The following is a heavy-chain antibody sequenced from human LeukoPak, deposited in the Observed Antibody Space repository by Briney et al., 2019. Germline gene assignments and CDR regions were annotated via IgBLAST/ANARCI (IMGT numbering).Heavy chain of an antibody. D-gene: IGHD3-10*01. CDR1: VYSISSGYY. CDR2: IYHSGTT. Sequence: PQTMSLTCTVSVYSISSGYYWGWMRQHPGKGLECSGGIYHSGTTYYNTSLKSRVTITVDTSKNQFSLKLSSVTAADTAVYYCARDLRYYGSGIMDVWGKGTTVTVSS. V-gene: IGHV4-38-2*02. J-gene: IGHJ6*04. CDR3: ARDLRYYGSGIMDV.